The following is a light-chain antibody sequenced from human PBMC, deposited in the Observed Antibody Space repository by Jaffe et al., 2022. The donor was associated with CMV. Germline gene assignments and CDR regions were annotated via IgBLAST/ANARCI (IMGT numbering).Light chain of an antibody. CDR3: GTWDKNEGV. J-gene: IGLJ1*01. CDR2: ENN. V-gene: IGLV1-51*02. Sequence: QSVLTQPPSVSAAPGQKVTISCSGSSSNIGSNYVSWYQHFPGTAPKLLIYENNKRPSGIPDRFSGSKSGTSATLGITGLQTGDEADYYCGTWDKNEGVFGTGTKVTVL. CDR1: SSNIGSNY.